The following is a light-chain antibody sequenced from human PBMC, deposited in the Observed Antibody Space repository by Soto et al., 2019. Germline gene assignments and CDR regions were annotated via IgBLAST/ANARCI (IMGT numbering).Light chain of an antibody. CDR1: QGISNY. J-gene: IGKJ1*01. CDR2: AAS. V-gene: IGKV1-27*01. Sequence: DIQMTQSPSSLSASVGDRVTITCRASQGISNYLAWYQQKPGKVPKLLIYAASTLQSGGPSRFIGSGSGTDFTLTISSLQPEDVATYYCQKYNSAPQTFGQGTKVEIK. CDR3: QKYNSAPQT.